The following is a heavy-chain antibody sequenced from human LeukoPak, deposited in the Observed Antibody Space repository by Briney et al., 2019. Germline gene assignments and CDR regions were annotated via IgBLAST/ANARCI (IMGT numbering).Heavy chain of an antibody. V-gene: IGHV3-30*04. CDR2: ISYDGSNK. D-gene: IGHD6-13*01. CDR3: AKEGYSSSLDY. CDR1: GFTFSSYA. Sequence: PGRSLRLSCAASGFTFSSYAMHWVRQAPGKGLEWVALISYDGSNKYYADSVKGRFTISRDNSKNTLYLQMNSLRAEDTAVYYCAKEGYSSSLDYWGQGTLVTVSS. J-gene: IGHJ4*02.